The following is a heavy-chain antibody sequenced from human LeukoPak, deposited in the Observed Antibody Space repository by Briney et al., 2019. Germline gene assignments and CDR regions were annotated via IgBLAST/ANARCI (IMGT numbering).Heavy chain of an antibody. CDR1: GFTFSSYA. CDR3: AKGQGSGSYPFDY. V-gene: IGHV3-23*01. CDR2: ISATAA. D-gene: IGHD3-16*02. Sequence: PEGSLRLSCAASGFTFSSYAMSWVRQAPGKGLEWVSVISATAAYYADSVKGRFTISRDTSRNTLYLQMNSLRADDTAAYYCAKGQGSGSYPFDYWGQGTLVTVSS. J-gene: IGHJ4*02.